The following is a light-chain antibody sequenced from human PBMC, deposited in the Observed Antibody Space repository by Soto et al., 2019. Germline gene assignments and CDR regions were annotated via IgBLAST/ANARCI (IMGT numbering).Light chain of an antibody. CDR3: CSYAGSYTEV. CDR1: STDVGGYNY. J-gene: IGLJ3*02. Sequence: QSVLTQPRSVSGSPGQSVTISCTGTSTDVGGYNYVSWYQQHPGKAPKLMIYDVNKRPSGVFDRFSGSKSGNTASLTISGLQADDEADYYCCSYAGSYTEVFGGGTKLTVL. CDR2: DVN. V-gene: IGLV2-11*01.